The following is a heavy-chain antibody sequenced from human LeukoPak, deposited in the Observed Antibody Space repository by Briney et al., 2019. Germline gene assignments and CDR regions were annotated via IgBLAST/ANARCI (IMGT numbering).Heavy chain of an antibody. J-gene: IGHJ3*02. Sequence: GGSLRLSCAASGFTFSSYAMHWVRQAPGKGLEWVAVISYDGSNKYCADSVKGRFTISRDNSKNTLYLQMSSLRAEDTAVYYCARDEQGSGWFGAFDIWGQGTMVTVSS. D-gene: IGHD6-19*01. V-gene: IGHV3-30*04. CDR2: ISYDGSNK. CDR3: ARDEQGSGWFGAFDI. CDR1: GFTFSSYA.